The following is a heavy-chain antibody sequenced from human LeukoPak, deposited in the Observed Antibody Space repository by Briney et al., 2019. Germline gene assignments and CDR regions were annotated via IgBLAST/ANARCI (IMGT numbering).Heavy chain of an antibody. J-gene: IGHJ3*02. CDR1: GASISSSNYY. D-gene: IGHD3-16*01. V-gene: IGHV4-39*07. Sequence: PSETLSLTCTVSGASISSSNYYWGWIRQPPGKGLEWIASIYYSGSTYYNPSLKSRVTISVDTSKNQFSLKLTSVTAAGTAVYYCASYTDAFDIWGQGTMVTVSS. CDR3: ASYTDAFDI. CDR2: IYYSGST.